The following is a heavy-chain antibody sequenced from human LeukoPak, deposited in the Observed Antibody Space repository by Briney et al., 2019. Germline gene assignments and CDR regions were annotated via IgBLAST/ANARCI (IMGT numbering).Heavy chain of an antibody. J-gene: IGHJ3*02. CDR2: ISSSSSYI. CDR3: ARESYCSSTSCYGAFDI. Sequence: PGGSLRLSCAASGFTFSSYSMNWVRQAPGKGLEWVSSISSSSSYIYYADSVKGRFTISRDNAKNSLYLQMNSLKAEDTAVYYCARESYCSSTSCYGAFDIWGQGTMVTVSS. D-gene: IGHD2-2*01. V-gene: IGHV3-21*01. CDR1: GFTFSSYS.